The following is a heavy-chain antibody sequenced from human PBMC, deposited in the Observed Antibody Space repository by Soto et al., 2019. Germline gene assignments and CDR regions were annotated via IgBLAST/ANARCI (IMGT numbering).Heavy chain of an antibody. D-gene: IGHD2-21*01. J-gene: IGHJ4*02. Sequence: QVRLVESGGGVVEPGRSLRLSCVASGFTINRFGMEWVRQAPGKGLEWVALISSDGRNEYYSDSVKGRFTISRDMSKNTVYLQMNSRRVEDTAVYYCASVADYWGQGTLVTVSS. CDR2: ISSDGRNE. CDR1: GFTINRFG. V-gene: IGHV3-30*03. CDR3: ASVADY.